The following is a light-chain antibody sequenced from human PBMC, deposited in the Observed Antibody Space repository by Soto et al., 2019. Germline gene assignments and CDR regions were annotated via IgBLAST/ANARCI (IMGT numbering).Light chain of an antibody. Sequence: EIVLTQSPGTLSLSPGERATLSCRASQSVSSNYLAWYQQKPGQAPRLLIYGASSRATGIPARFGGMGSGTQFTLTITSLQSEDSAVYYCQQYHKWPPLTFGGGTKVDIK. CDR1: QSVSSNY. J-gene: IGKJ4*01. CDR2: GAS. CDR3: QQYHKWPPLT. V-gene: IGKV3-20*01.